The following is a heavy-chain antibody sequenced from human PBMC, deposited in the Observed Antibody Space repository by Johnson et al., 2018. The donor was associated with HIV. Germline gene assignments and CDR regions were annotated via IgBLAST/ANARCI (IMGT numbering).Heavy chain of an antibody. CDR2: IKSKGSGGTT. V-gene: IGHV3-15*01. CDR1: GLTFRSYA. CDR3: AKDLGAAELTPDVFDL. Sequence: VQLVESGGGVVQPGRSLRLSCAASGLTFRSYAMHWVRQAPGKGLEWVGRIKSKGSGGTTDYAAAVKGRFTISRDDSKDTLYLQMTNLKIDDTAVYYCAKDLGAAELTPDVFDLWGQGTMVTVSS. D-gene: IGHD1-7*01. J-gene: IGHJ3*01.